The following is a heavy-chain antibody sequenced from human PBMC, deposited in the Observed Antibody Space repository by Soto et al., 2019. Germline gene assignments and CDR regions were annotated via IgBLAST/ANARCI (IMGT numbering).Heavy chain of an antibody. Sequence: SENLSLTCTVSGGSISSSSNYWGWIRQHPRKKQEWIGSIYNSGSAYYNQTLKSRVTISVDTSKNQSSLKLSSGTAADTAVYYCSRHAGLVPFYLCQVTLFTVSS. CDR1: GGSISSSSNY. CDR2: IYNSGSA. D-gene: IGHD6-19*01. V-gene: IGHV4-39*01. CDR3: SRHAGLVPFY. J-gene: IGHJ4*02.